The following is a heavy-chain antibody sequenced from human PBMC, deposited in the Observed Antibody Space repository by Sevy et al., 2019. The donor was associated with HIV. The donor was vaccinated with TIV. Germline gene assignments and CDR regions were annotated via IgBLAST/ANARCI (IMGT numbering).Heavy chain of an antibody. J-gene: IGHJ4*02. CDR1: GFTFGDYV. CDR2: IRSKAYGGTT. D-gene: IGHD3-3*01. V-gene: IGHV3-49*04. CDR3: ISREGTIFGVVTRDY. Sequence: GGSLRLSCTGSGFTFGDYVLSWVRQAPGKGLEWVGFIRSKAYGGTTKYAASVKGRFTISTDDSKSIAYLQMNSLKTEDTAVYYCISREGTIFGVVTRDYWGQGTLVTVSS.